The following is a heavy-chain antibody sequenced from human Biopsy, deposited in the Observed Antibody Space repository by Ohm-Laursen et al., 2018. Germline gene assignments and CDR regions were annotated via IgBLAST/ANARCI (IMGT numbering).Heavy chain of an antibody. CDR1: GYAFHTYY. D-gene: IGHD2-21*02. CDR2: INPSGRYT. V-gene: IGHV1-46*02. J-gene: IGHJ4*02. Sequence: ASVKVSCKTSGYAFHTYYMHWVRQAPGQGLEWLGYINPSGRYTRNAQSFQGRVTMTRDTSTSTVYMELSGLTFDDTAVYYCARPRGTATAIADGLDYWGQGTLVTVSS. CDR3: ARPRGTATAIADGLDY.